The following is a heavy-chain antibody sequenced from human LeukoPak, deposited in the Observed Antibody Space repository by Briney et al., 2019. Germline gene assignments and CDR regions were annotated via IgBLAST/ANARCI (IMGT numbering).Heavy chain of an antibody. CDR3: AKGGKWDVTPFDY. CDR1: GFTFSGRW. Sequence: PGGSLRLSCAASGFTFSGRWMSWLRQAPGKGLEWVSTISGGGGSTYYADSVKGRFTISRDNSKNTLYLQVNSLRVEDTAVYYCAKGGKWDVTPFDYWGQGTLVTVSS. V-gene: IGHV3-23*01. J-gene: IGHJ4*02. CDR2: ISGGGGST. D-gene: IGHD1-26*01.